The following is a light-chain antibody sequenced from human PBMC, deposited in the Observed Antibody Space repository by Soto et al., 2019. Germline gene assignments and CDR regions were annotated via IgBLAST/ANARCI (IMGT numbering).Light chain of an antibody. CDR1: QNINNW. CDR3: QQYNSYPWT. CDR2: DAS. Sequence: DLQMTQSPSTLSASAGDRVTITCRASQNINNWLAWYQQKPGKAPKLLIYDASTLESGVPSRFSGSGSGAEFTLTVSRLQPDDSASYYCQQYNSYPWTFGQGTKVEIK. J-gene: IGKJ1*01. V-gene: IGKV1-5*01.